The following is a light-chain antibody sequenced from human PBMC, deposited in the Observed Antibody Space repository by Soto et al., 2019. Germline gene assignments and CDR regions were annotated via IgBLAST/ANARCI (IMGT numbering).Light chain of an antibody. CDR2: DAS. J-gene: IGKJ1*01. Sequence: EVVLTQSPDTLSLSPGERATLSCRASQTVRNNYLAWYQQKPGQAPRLLIYDASSRATGIPDRFSGGGSGTDFTLTISSLQSADFAVYFCQQYNNWARTFGQGTKVDIK. CDR1: QTVRNNY. CDR3: QQYNNWART. V-gene: IGKV3D-20*02.